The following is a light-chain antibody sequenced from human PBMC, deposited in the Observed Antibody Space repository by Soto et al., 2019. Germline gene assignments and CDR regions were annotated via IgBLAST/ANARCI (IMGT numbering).Light chain of an antibody. CDR3: QQRSNWPALT. J-gene: IGKJ4*01. CDR1: QSVSSY. CDR2: DAS. Sequence: EIVLTQSPATLSLSPGERATLSCRASQSVSSYLAWYQQKPGQAPRLLIYDASNRATGIPARFSGSGSGTDFTLTISSLERDDCAFYYCQQRSNWPALTFGGGTKVEIK. V-gene: IGKV3-11*01.